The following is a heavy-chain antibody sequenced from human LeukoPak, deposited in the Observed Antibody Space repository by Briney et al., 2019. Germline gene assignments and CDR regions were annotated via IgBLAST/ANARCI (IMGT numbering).Heavy chain of an antibody. CDR2: ISGSGGST. Sequence: GGSLRLSCAASGFTFSSYAMSWVRQAPGKGLEWVSAISGSGGSTYYADSVKGRFTISRDNSKNTLYLQVDSLRAEDTAVYYCAKGGKWDVTPFDYWGQGTLVTVSS. V-gene: IGHV3-23*01. CDR1: GFTFSSYA. D-gene: IGHD1-26*01. J-gene: IGHJ4*02. CDR3: AKGGKWDVTPFDY.